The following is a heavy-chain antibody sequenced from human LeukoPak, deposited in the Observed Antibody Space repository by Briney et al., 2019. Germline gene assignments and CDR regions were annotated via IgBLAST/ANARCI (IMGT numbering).Heavy chain of an antibody. CDR3: ARGYHYDSSGYPELDY. CDR2: IYYSGST. D-gene: IGHD3-22*01. CDR1: GGSISSYY. J-gene: IGHJ4*02. V-gene: IGHV4-59*01. Sequence: SETLSLTCTVSGGSISSYYWSWIRQPPGKGLEWIGYIYYSGSTNYNPSLKSRVTISVDTSKNQFSLKLSSVTAADTAVYYCARGYHYDSSGYPELDYWGQGTLVTVSS.